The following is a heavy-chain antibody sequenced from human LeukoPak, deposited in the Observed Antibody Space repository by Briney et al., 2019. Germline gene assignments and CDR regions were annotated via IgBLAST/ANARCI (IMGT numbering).Heavy chain of an antibody. CDR3: ARGYYDFWSGYSYYCDY. Sequence: PSQTLSLTCTLSGGSISSGSYYWSWIRQPAGKRLEWIGRIYTSGSTNYNPSLKSRVTISVDTSKNQFSLKLSSVTAEDTAVYYCARGYYDFWSGYSYYCDYWGQGTLVTVSS. J-gene: IGHJ4*02. CDR1: GGSISSGSYY. CDR2: IYTSGST. V-gene: IGHV4-61*02. D-gene: IGHD3-3*01.